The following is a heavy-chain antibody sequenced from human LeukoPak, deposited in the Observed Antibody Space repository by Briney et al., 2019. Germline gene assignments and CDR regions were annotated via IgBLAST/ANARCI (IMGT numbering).Heavy chain of an antibody. CDR1: GFTFSSSA. V-gene: IGHV3-23*01. CDR2: ISDTGRLS. CDR3: AKMDV. J-gene: IGHJ6*02. Sequence: GGSLRLSCAASGFTFSSSAMSWVRQAPGKGLEWVAAISDTGRLSYCADSVNGRFTISRDNSKNTLSLQMNSLGAEDTAVYYCAKMDVWGQGTTVTVSS.